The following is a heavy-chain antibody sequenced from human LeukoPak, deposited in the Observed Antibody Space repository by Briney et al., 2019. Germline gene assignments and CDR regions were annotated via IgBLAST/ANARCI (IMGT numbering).Heavy chain of an antibody. Sequence: QPGGSLILSCTVSGFTFDRYMMNWVRPAPGKGLEWLAYISSDSGVIYYADSVRGRFTISRDNAQKSLYLEMKSLRVEDTARYYCVREVAYWGQGALVTVSS. CDR2: ISSDSGVI. CDR1: GFTFDRYM. V-gene: IGHV3-48*01. J-gene: IGHJ4*02. D-gene: IGHD5-12*01. CDR3: VREVAY.